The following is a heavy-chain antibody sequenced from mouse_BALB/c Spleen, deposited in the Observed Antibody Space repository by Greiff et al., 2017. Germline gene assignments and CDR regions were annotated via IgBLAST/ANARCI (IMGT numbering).Heavy chain of an antibody. Sequence: VQLHQSGAELVKPGASVKLSCKASGYTFTSYYMYWVKQRPGQGLEWIGEINPSNGGTNFNEKFKSKATLTVDKSSSTAYMQLSSLTSEDSAVYYCTRSRTGTGFFDYWGQGTTLTVSS. V-gene: IGHV1S81*02. CDR2: INPSNGGT. CDR1: GYTFTSYY. J-gene: IGHJ2*01. D-gene: IGHD4-1*01. CDR3: TRSRTGTGFFDY.